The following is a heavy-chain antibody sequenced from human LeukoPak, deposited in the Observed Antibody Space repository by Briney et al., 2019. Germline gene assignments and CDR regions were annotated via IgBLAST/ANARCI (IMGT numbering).Heavy chain of an antibody. V-gene: IGHV3-74*01. CDR2: INSDGSST. D-gene: IGHD1-26*01. CDR3: ARGGLYSGSYHDY. CDR1: GFTLSSYW. Sequence: GGSLRLSCAASGFTLSSYWMHWVRQAPGKGLVWVSRINSDGSSTSYADSVKGRFTTSRDNAKNTLYLQMNSLRAEDTAVYYCARGGLYSGSYHDYWGQGTQVTVSS. J-gene: IGHJ4*02.